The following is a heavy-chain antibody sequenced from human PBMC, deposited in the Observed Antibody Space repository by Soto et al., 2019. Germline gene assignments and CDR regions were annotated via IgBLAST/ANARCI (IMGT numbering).Heavy chain of an antibody. CDR1: GFTFSGYA. V-gene: IGHV3-23*01. CDR2: ISGSGGST. CDR3: AKSQRGVVVTLYYFDY. D-gene: IGHD3-22*01. Sequence: GGYLRLSCAASGFTFSGYAMSWVRQAPGKGLEWVSAISGSGGSTYYADSVKGRFTISRDNSKNTLYLQMNSLRAEDTAVYYCAKSQRGVVVTLYYFDYWGQGTLVTVSS. J-gene: IGHJ4*02.